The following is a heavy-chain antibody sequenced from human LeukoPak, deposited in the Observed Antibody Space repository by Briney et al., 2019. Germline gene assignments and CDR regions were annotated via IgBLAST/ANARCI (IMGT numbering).Heavy chain of an antibody. CDR2: IKQDGSEK. CDR3: ARDKYYDRYFDS. V-gene: IGHV3-7*01. D-gene: IGHD3-22*01. CDR1: GFTFNSKW. Sequence: GGSLRLSCVASGFTFNSKWMSWVRQAPGKGLEWVANIKQDGSEKYYVDSVKGRFTISRDNAKNSVSLQMNSLRVEDTAVYYCARDKYYDRYFDSWGQGTLVTVSS. J-gene: IGHJ4*02.